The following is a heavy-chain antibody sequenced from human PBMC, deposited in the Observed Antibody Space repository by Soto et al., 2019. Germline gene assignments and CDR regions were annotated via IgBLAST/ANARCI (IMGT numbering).Heavy chain of an antibody. V-gene: IGHV3-23*01. Sequence: GGSLRLSCAASGFTFSNYAMTWVRQAPGKGLEWVSAISDNGERTHYADSVKGRFSISRDNSKNTLDLQMNSLRVEDTAVYFCVRGKYVPDQWGQGALVTVSS. CDR3: VRGKYVPDQ. CDR2: ISDNGERT. D-gene: IGHD2-8*01. J-gene: IGHJ4*02. CDR1: GFTFSNYA.